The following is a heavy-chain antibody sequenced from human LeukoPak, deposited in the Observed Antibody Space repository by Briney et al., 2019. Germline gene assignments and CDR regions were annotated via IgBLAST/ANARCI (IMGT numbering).Heavy chain of an antibody. CDR1: GGSISSSSYY. CDR3: ASGRLSSPYA. V-gene: IGHV4-39*07. D-gene: IGHD3-16*01. CDR2: IYYSGST. Sequence: SETLSLTCTVSGGSISSSSYYWGWIRQPPGKGLEWIGSIYYSGSTYYNPSLKSRVTISVDTSKNQFSLKLSSVTAADTAVYYCASGRLSSPYAWGQGTLVIVSS. J-gene: IGHJ4*02.